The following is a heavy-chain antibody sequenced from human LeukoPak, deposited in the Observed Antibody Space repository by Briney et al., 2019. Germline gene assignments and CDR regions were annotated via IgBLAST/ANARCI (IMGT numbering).Heavy chain of an antibody. CDR2: IYPGDSDT. V-gene: IGHV5-51*01. CDR1: GYSFTSYW. CDR3: ARKEGSSGFAGSV. D-gene: IGHD6-19*01. Sequence: GESLKISCKGSGYSFTSYWVGWGRQMPGKGLEWMGIIYPGDSDTRYSPSFQGQVTISADKSISTAYLQWSSLKASDTAMYYCARKEGSSGFAGSVWGQGTLVTVSS. J-gene: IGHJ4*02.